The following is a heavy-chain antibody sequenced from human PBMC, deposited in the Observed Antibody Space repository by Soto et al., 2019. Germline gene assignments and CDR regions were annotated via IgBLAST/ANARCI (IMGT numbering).Heavy chain of an antibody. CDR1: GGTFSSYT. D-gene: IGHD5-18*01. V-gene: IGHV1-69*08. Sequence: QVQLVQSGAEVKKPGSSVKVSCKASGGTFSSYTISWVRQAPGQGLEWMGRIIPILGIANYAQKFQGRVTIXXDXSXXTAYMELSSLRSEDTAVYYCARDEGYSYGPGYFDYWGQGTLVTVSS. CDR3: ARDEGYSYGPGYFDY. J-gene: IGHJ4*02. CDR2: IIPILGIA.